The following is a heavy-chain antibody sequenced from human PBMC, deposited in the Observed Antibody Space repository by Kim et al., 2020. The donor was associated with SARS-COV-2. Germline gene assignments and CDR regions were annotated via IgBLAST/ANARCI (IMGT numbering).Heavy chain of an antibody. Sequence: GGSLRLSCAASGFTFSSYSMNWVRQAPGKGLEWVSSISSSSSYIYYADSVKGRFTISRDNAKNSLYLQMNSLRAEDTAVYYCARNALENILELFWDDYWGQGTLVTVSS. J-gene: IGHJ4*02. D-gene: IGHD3-16*01. CDR1: GFTFSSYS. CDR2: ISSSSSYI. V-gene: IGHV3-21*01. CDR3: ARNALENILELFWDDY.